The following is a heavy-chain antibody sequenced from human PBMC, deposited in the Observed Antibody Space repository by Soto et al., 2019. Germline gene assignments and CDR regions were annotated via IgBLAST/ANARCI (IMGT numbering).Heavy chain of an antibody. CDR2: ISGSGGST. CDR1: GFTFSSYA. V-gene: IGHV3-23*01. Sequence: PGGSLRLSCAASGFTFSSYAMSWVRQAPGKGLEWVSAISGSGGSTYYADSVKGRFTISRDNSKNTLYLQMNSLRAEDTALYYCAKPNYGSGIDGGYYYYYMDVWGKGTTVTVSS. D-gene: IGHD3-10*01. CDR3: AKPNYGSGIDGGYYYYYMDV. J-gene: IGHJ6*03.